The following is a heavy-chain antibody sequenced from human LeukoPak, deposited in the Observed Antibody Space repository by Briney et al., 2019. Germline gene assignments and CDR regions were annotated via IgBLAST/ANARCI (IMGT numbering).Heavy chain of an antibody. CDR2: ISGSGGST. J-gene: IGHJ4*02. CDR1: GFTFNNYA. D-gene: IGHD2-21*02. Sequence: PGGSLRLSCAASGFTFNNYAMSWVRQTPGKGLGWVSVISGSGGSTYYADSVKGRFTISRDNSKNTLYLQMNSLRAEDTAVYYCAKSPVVVTALFDYWGQGTLVTVSS. CDR3: AKSPVVVTALFDY. V-gene: IGHV3-23*01.